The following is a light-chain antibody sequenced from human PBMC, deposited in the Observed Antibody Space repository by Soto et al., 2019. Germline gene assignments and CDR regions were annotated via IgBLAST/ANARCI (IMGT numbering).Light chain of an antibody. Sequence: DVVMTQSPLSLPVTLGQSASISCRSSQSIAYSDGYTYMNWFQQRPGQSPRRLISLTSRRDSGVPDRCSGSGSGTDFTLTISRVEAEDVGIYYCVQSTHWPPTFGRGATVEIK. CDR3: VQSTHWPPT. CDR2: LTS. CDR1: QSIAYSDGYTY. J-gene: IGKJ1*01. V-gene: IGKV2-30*01.